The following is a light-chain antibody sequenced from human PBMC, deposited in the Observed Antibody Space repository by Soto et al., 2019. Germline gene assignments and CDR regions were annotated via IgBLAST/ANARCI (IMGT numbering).Light chain of an antibody. J-gene: IGKJ1*01. CDR1: QSVTSN. CDR3: HQYNNWPPA. CDR2: GAS. V-gene: IGKV3-15*01. Sequence: VVMTQSPATLSVSPGERATLSYRASQSVTSNLAWYQQNTGQAPRLLIHGASTRDTGIPARFIGGGSGTEFTLTISSLQSEDFEVYFCHQYNNWPPAFGQGTKVDIK.